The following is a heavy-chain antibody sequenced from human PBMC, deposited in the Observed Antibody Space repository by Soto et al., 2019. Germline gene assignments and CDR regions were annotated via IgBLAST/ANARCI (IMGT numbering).Heavy chain of an antibody. CDR1: GDSMTTYY. Sequence: PSETLSLTCTVSGDSMTTYYWSWIRHLPGTGLEWIGYAFYTGDTNYNPSLKSRVTISVDTSKNQLLLKLNSVTAADTAVYYCARQPPGIAAFDPWGQGALVTVPQ. CDR2: AFYTGDT. V-gene: IGHV4-59*01. CDR3: ARQPPGIAAFDP. D-gene: IGHD6-13*01. J-gene: IGHJ5*02.